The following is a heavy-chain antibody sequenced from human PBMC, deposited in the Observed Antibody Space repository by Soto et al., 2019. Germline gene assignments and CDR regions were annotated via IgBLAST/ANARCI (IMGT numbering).Heavy chain of an antibody. V-gene: IGHV4-39*02. CDR2: MYYGGST. CDR1: GGSIGTSY. D-gene: IGHD2-15*01. CDR3: ARDIAIAWFFL. J-gene: IGHJ5*02. Sequence: SETLSLTXTVSGGSIGTSYWGWIRQPPGKGLEWIGTMYYGGSTYYNPSLKSRVTISVDTSKNQFSLSLTSVAAADTAVYYCARDIAIAWFFLWGHGTLVTVSS.